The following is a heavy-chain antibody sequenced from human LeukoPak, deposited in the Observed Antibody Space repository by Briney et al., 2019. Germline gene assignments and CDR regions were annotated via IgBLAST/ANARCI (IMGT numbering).Heavy chain of an antibody. V-gene: IGHV1-2*02. Sequence: GASVTVSCKASGYTFTAYYMHWVRQAPGQGLEWMGWINPNGGATNYAQKFQGRVTMTSDTSISTAYMELSRLGSDDTAVYYCAREAYSGSYYHWFDPWGQGTLVTVSS. D-gene: IGHD1-26*01. CDR1: GYTFTAYY. J-gene: IGHJ5*02. CDR2: INPNGGAT. CDR3: AREAYSGSYYHWFDP.